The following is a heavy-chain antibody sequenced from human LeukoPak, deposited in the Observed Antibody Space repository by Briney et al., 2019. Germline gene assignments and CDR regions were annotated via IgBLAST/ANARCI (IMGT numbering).Heavy chain of an antibody. V-gene: IGHV3-23*01. CDR2: ISGSGDRT. Sequence: GGSLRLSCAASGFTFSSYGMSWVRQAPGKGLVWVSAISGSGDRTYYADSVKGRFTISRDNPKNTPYLQLNGLRAEDTAVYYCAKIQGYFDYWGQGTLVTVSS. J-gene: IGHJ4*02. CDR3: AKIQGYFDY. CDR1: GFTFSSYG.